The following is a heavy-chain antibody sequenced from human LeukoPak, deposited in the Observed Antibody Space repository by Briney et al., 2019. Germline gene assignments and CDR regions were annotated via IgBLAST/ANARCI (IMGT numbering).Heavy chain of an antibody. J-gene: IGHJ4*02. D-gene: IGHD6-19*01. Sequence: PGGSLRLSCAASGFTFSSYAMSWVRQAPGKGLEWVSAISGSGGSTYYADSVKGRFTISRDNSKNTLYLQMNSLRAEDTAVYYCAKAREEDSGWWFAGSMYFDYWGQGTLVTVSS. CDR1: GFTFSSYA. CDR3: AKAREEDSGWWFAGSMYFDY. CDR2: ISGSGGST. V-gene: IGHV3-23*01.